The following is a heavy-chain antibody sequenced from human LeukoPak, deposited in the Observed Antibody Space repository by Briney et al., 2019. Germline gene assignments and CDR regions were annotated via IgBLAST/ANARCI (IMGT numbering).Heavy chain of an antibody. CDR2: ITGSSYNK. Sequence: PGGSLRLSCGASGFTFSDYALNWVRQAPGKGLEWISSITGSSYNKYYAESLKGRVTISRDNAKNLLYLQMDSLRAEDTAVYYCGVGASSASEFDYWGQGTLVTVSS. CDR3: GVGASSASEFDY. D-gene: IGHD1-26*01. CDR1: GFTFSDYA. V-gene: IGHV3-21*01. J-gene: IGHJ4*02.